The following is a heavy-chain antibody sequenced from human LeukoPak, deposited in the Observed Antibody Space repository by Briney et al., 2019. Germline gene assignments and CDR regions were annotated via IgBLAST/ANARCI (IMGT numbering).Heavy chain of an antibody. D-gene: IGHD2-2*01. V-gene: IGHV4-30-2*01. CDR3: AREAVVPAAHFDY. Sequence: SETLSLTCTVSGGSISSGGYYWCWIRQPPGKGLEWIGYIYHSGSTYYNPSLKSRVTISVDRSKNQFSLKLSSVTAADTAVYYCAREAVVPAAHFDYWGQGTLVTVSS. CDR1: GGSISSGGYY. J-gene: IGHJ4*02. CDR2: IYHSGST.